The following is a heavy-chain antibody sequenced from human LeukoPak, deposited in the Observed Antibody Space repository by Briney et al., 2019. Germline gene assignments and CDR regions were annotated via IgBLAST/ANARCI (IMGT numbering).Heavy chain of an antibody. V-gene: IGHV3-74*01. Sequence: GGSLRLSCSASGFTFSTHWMHWVRQAPGKGLVWVLRINSDGNSINYADSVKGRFTISRDNAMSTLFLQMNSLRAEDTAVYYCYASGSFWDYDYWGQGAQVTVSS. CDR3: YASGSFWDYDY. CDR2: INSDGNSI. CDR1: GFTFSTHW. D-gene: IGHD3-10*01. J-gene: IGHJ4*02.